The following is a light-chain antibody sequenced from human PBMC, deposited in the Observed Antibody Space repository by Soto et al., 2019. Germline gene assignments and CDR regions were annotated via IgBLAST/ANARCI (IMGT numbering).Light chain of an antibody. CDR3: GTWDGSLSVVG. V-gene: IGLV1-51*01. Sequence: QSVLTQPPSVSAAPGQKVTISCSGSSSNIGNNYVSWYQQLPGTAPKLLIYDNDKRSSGIPDRFSGSKSGTSATLGITGIQTGDEADYYCGTWDGSLSVVGFGGGTKLTVL. CDR1: SSNIGNNY. J-gene: IGLJ2*01. CDR2: DND.